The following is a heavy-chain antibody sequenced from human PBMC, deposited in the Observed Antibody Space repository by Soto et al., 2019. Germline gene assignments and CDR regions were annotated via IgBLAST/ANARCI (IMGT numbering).Heavy chain of an antibody. CDR3: ARRHLHRGQLAAFDI. D-gene: IGHD5-18*01. CDR2: ISSNGGST. CDR1: GFTFSSYA. J-gene: IGHJ3*02. V-gene: IGHV3-64*01. Sequence: HPGGSLRLSCAASGFTFSSYAMHWVRQAPGKGLEYVSAISSNGGSTYYANSVKGRFTISRDNSKNTLYLQMGSLRAEDMAVYYCARRHLHRGQLAAFDIWGQGTMVTVSS.